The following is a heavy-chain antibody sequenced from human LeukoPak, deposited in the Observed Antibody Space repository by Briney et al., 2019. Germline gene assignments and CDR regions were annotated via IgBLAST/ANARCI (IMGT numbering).Heavy chain of an antibody. J-gene: IGHJ4*02. D-gene: IGHD3-22*01. V-gene: IGHV1-2*02. CDR3: ASPGRAYYYDSSGYEFDY. CDR1: GYTFTGYY. CDR2: INPNSGGT. Sequence: ASVKVSCKASGYTFTGYYMHWVRQAPGQGLEWMGWINPNSGGTNYAQKFQGRVTMTRDTSISTAYMELSRLRSDDTAVYYCASPGRAYYYDSSGYEFDYGGQGTLVTVSS.